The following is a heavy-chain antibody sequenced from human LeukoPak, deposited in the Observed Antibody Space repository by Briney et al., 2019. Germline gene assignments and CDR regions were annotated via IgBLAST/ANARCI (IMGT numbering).Heavy chain of an antibody. CDR3: ARDRGYCSSSSCYGGFDP. D-gene: IGHD2-2*01. V-gene: IGHV4-59*12. J-gene: IGHJ5*02. CDR1: GGSISNYC. CDR2: ICYSGTT. Sequence: SETLSLTCTVSGGSISNYCWSWIRQPPGKGLEWIGYICYSGTTNYNPSLKSRVTISVDRSKNQFSLKLSSVTAADTAVYYCARDRGYCSSSSCYGGFDPWGQGTLVTVSS.